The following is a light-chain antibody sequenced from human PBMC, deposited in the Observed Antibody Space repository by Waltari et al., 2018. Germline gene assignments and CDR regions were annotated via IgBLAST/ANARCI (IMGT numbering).Light chain of an antibody. CDR3: QQYSNWPLT. CDR2: GAS. J-gene: IGKJ4*01. CDR1: QSVSNN. V-gene: IGKV3-15*01. Sequence: EIVFTQSPATLSLSPGERATLSCRASQSVSNNLAWYQQKPGQAPRLLIYGASSRATGIPDRFSGSGSGTDFTLTISSLEPEDFAIYYCQQYSNWPLTFGGGTKVEIK.